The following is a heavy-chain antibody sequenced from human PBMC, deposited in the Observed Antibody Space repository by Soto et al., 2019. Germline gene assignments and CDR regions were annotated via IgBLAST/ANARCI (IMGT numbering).Heavy chain of an antibody. CDR3: AKVSQSEYYDYSSGPQADY. CDR1: GFTFSSYG. J-gene: IGHJ4*02. CDR2: ISYDGSNK. Sequence: QVQLVESGGGVVQPGRSLRLSCAASGFTFSSYGMHWVRQAPGKGLEWVAVISYDGSNKYYADSVKGRFTISRDNSKNTLYLQMNSLRAEDTAVHYCAKVSQSEYYDYSSGPQADYWGQGTLVTVSS. V-gene: IGHV3-30*18. D-gene: IGHD3-3*01.